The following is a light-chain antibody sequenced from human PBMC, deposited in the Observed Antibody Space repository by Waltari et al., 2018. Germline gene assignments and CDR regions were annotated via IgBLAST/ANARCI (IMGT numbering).Light chain of an antibody. J-gene: IGKJ2*01. CDR2: WST. V-gene: IGKV4-1*01. Sequence: DIVMTQSPDSLAVSLGERATINCKASQSIFSRSKKRNHLAWYQHKPGQPPRRLIYWSTIRESGVPDRFSGIGSETDFALTISSLHAEDVAIYFCLQYYNTPRSFGQGTKLEIK. CDR3: LQYYNTPRS. CDR1: QSIFSRSKKRNH.